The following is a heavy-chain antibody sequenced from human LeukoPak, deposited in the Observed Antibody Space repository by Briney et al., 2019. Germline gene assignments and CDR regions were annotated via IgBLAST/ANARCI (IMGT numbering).Heavy chain of an antibody. CDR1: GFAFSSHA. D-gene: IGHD5-24*01. J-gene: IGHJ4*02. V-gene: IGHV3-64D*06. Sequence: GGSLRLSCSASGFAFSSHAMHWVRQAPGKGLEYVSAISCNGGSTYYADSVKGRFTISRDNSKNTLYLQMSSLRAEDTAVYYCVKDGRMATITYNDLFDYWGQGTLVTVAS. CDR3: VKDGRMATITYNDLFDY. CDR2: ISCNGGST.